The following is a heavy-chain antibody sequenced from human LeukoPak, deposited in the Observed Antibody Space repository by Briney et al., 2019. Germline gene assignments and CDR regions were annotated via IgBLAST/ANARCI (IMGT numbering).Heavy chain of an antibody. V-gene: IGHV4-4*02. J-gene: IGHJ3*02. Sequence: GSLRLSCAASGFTFSNAWMSWVRQAPGKGLEWIGTIYYSGTTYYNPSLKSRVTISVDTSKNQFSLKLSSVTAADTAVYYCARLYCSGGTCYSDRGAFDIWGQGTMVTVSS. CDR2: IYYSGTT. CDR3: ARLYCSGGTCYSDRGAFDI. D-gene: IGHD2-15*01. CDR1: GFTFSNAW.